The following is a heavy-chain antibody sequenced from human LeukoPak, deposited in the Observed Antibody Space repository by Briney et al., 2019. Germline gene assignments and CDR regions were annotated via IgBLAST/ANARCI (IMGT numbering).Heavy chain of an antibody. J-gene: IGHJ4*02. Sequence: AETLSLTCSVSGGSITSSIYYWGWIRQPPGKGLEWIGSIYYSGTTYYNTSLKSRVTISVDTSKNQFALKLSSVTAADTAVYYCVRLSFRSGWNFDYWGQGTLVTVSS. CDR2: IYYSGTT. CDR3: VRLSFRSGWNFDY. V-gene: IGHV4-39*01. CDR1: GGSITSSIYY. D-gene: IGHD6-19*01.